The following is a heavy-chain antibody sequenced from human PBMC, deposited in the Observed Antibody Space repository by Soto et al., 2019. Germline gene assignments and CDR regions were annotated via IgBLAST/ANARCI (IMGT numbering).Heavy chain of an antibody. D-gene: IGHD1-1*01. CDR2: IYGSGDST. Sequence: EVQLLESGGTLVQPGGSLRLSCAASGFTFSTYTMNWVRQAPGKGLERVSGIYGSGDSTFYADSVRGRFTISRDSSRNTLYLQMNSLRAEDTAVYYGTEDARPDGLWNFDYWGQGTLVTVSS. CDR3: TEDARPDGLWNFDY. J-gene: IGHJ4*02. CDR1: GFTFSTYT. V-gene: IGHV3-23*01.